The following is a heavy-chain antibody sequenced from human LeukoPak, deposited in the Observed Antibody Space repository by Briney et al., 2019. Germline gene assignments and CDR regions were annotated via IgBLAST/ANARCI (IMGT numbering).Heavy chain of an antibody. CDR3: ARRFHDSSDLGMDV. V-gene: IGHV3-20*04. Sequence: PGGSLRLSCAASGFTFDDYGMTWVRQAPGKGLEWVSGIDWNGSRTSYAHSVKGRFTISRDNGKNSLYLQMNSLRADDTALYYCARRFHDSSDLGMDVWGQGTTVTVSS. J-gene: IGHJ6*02. D-gene: IGHD3-22*01. CDR1: GFTFDDYG. CDR2: IDWNGSRT.